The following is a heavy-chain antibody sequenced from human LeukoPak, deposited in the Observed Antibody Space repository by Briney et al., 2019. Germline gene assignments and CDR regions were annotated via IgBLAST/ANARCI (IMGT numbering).Heavy chain of an antibody. CDR3: ARESYYDFWSGPIGDY. CDR2: ISAYNGNT. J-gene: IGHJ4*02. Sequence: GASVKVSCKASGYTFTSYGINWVRQAPGQGLEWMGWISAYNGNTNYAQKLQGRVTMTTDTSTSTAYMELRSLRSDDTAVYYCARESYYDFWSGPIGDYWGQGTLVTVSS. D-gene: IGHD3-3*01. V-gene: IGHV1-18*01. CDR1: GYTFTSYG.